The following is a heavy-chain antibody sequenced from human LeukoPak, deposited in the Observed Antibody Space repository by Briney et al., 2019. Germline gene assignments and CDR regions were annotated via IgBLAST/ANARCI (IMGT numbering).Heavy chain of an antibody. D-gene: IGHD2-2*01. Sequence: GGSLRLSCAASGFTFSSYGMHWVRQAPGKGLEWVAVISYDGSNKYYADSVKGRFTISRDNSKNTLYLQMNSLRAEDTAVYYCAKERAPAYWGQGTLVTVSS. CDR2: ISYDGSNK. V-gene: IGHV3-30*18. CDR3: AKERAPAY. J-gene: IGHJ4*02. CDR1: GFTFSSYG.